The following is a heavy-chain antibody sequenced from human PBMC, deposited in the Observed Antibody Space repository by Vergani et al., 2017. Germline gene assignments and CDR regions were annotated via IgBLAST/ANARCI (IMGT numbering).Heavy chain of an antibody. J-gene: IGHJ4*02. V-gene: IGHV4-59*08. Sequence: QVQLQESGPGLVKPSETLSLTCTVSGGSISSDYWSWIRQPPGKGLEWIGYIYSSGSTNYNPSLKSRVTISVDTSKNQFSLKLASLTAADTAVYYCARGGGGRYYDFWSGYYTADYWGQGTLVTVSS. CDR2: IYSSGST. D-gene: IGHD3-3*01. CDR3: ARGGGGRYYDFWSGYYTADY. CDR1: GGSISSDY.